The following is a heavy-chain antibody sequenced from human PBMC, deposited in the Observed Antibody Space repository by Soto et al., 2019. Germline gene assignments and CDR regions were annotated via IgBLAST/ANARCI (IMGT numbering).Heavy chain of an antibody. CDR3: ARGPHYYDSSGYYPNWFDP. CDR2: MNPNSGNT. D-gene: IGHD3-22*01. V-gene: IGHV1-8*01. J-gene: IGHJ5*02. Sequence: ASVKVSCKASGYTFTSYDINWVRQATGQGLEWMGWMNPNSGNTGYAQKFQGRVTMTRNTSISTAYMELSSLRSEDTAVYYCARGPHYYDSSGYYPNWFDPWGQGTLVTVSS. CDR1: GYTFTSYD.